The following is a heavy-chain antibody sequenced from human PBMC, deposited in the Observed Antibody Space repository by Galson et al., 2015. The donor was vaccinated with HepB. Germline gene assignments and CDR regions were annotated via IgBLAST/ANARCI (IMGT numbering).Heavy chain of an antibody. CDR1: GYTFTSYY. J-gene: IGHJ5*02. CDR3: ATIAVAGRTGNWFDP. CDR2: INPSGGST. V-gene: IGHV1-46*01. D-gene: IGHD6-19*01. Sequence: SVKVSCKASGYTFTSYYMHWVRQAPGQGLEWMGIINPSGGSTSYAQKFQGRVTMTRDTSTNTVYMELSSLRSEDTAVYYCATIAVAGRTGNWFDPWGQGTLVTVSS.